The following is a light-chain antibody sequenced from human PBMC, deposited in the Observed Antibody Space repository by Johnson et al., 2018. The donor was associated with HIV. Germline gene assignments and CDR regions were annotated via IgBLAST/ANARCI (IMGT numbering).Light chain of an antibody. CDR1: SSNIWNNY. J-gene: IGLJ1*01. CDR3: GTWDSSLSAHYV. Sequence: QSVLSQPPSVSAAPGQKVTISCSGSSSNIWNNYVSWYQQLPGTAPKLLIYEKNKRPSGIPDRFSASKSGTSATLAITGLQTGDEADYYCGTWDSSLSAHYVVGTGTKVTVL. V-gene: IGLV1-51*02. CDR2: EKN.